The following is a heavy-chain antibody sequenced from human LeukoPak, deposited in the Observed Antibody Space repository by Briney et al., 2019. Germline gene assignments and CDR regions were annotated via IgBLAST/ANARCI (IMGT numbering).Heavy chain of an antibody. V-gene: IGHV3-48*03. CDR2: ISSSGSTI. Sequence: GGSLRRSCAASGFSFNSFEMSWVRQAPGKGLEWVSYISSSGSTIYYADSVKGRFTISRDNAKNSLYLQMNSLRAEDTAVYYCARGWYNSGYYCDYWGQGTLVTVSS. CDR1: GFSFNSFE. D-gene: IGHD6-19*01. J-gene: IGHJ4*02. CDR3: ARGWYNSGYYCDY.